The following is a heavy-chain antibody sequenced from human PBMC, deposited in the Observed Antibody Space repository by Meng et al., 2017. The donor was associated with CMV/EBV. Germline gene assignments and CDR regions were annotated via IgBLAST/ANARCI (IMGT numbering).Heavy chain of an antibody. J-gene: IGHJ4*02. V-gene: IGHV4-39*07. Sequence: QLPLHESGPGLGKPSETLSLTCTVSGGSISSSSYYWGWIRQPPGKGLEWIGSIYYSGSTYYNPSLKSRVTISVDTSKNQFSLKLSSVTAADTAVYYCARDSAVAGVVDYWGQGTLVTVSS. D-gene: IGHD6-19*01. CDR1: GGSISSSSYY. CDR3: ARDSAVAGVVDY. CDR2: IYYSGST.